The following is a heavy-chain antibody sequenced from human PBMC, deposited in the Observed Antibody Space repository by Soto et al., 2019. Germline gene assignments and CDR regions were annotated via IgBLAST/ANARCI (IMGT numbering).Heavy chain of an antibody. D-gene: IGHD6-13*01. CDR3: ARDLGYSSSWYVVYYYYYGMDV. CDR1: GFTFNVYG. Sequence: ASVKVSCKTSGFTFNVYGIHWVRQAPGQGLEWMGIINPSGGSTSYAQKFQGRVTMTRDTSTSTVYMELSSLRSEDTAVYYCARDLGYSSSWYVVYYYYYGMDVWGQGTTVTVSS. J-gene: IGHJ6*02. V-gene: IGHV1-46*02. CDR2: INPSGGST.